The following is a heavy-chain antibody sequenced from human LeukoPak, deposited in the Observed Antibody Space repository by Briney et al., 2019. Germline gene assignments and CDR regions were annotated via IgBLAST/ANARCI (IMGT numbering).Heavy chain of an antibody. V-gene: IGHV3-23*01. J-gene: IGHJ3*02. D-gene: IGHD6-19*01. Sequence: GGSLRLSCAASGFTFSTYAMSWVRQAPGKGLEWVSDISAGGSTYYADSVKGRFTISRDNSKNTLYLQMNSLRAEDTAVYYCARAGLPYIAVAGTFDIWGQGTMVTVSS. CDR1: GFTFSTYA. CDR2: ISAGGST. CDR3: ARAGLPYIAVAGTFDI.